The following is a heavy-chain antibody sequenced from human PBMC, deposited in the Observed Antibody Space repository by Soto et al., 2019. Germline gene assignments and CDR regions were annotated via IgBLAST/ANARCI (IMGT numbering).Heavy chain of an antibody. V-gene: IGHV1-18*01. CDR1: GYTFTSYG. Sequence: GASVKVSCKASGYTFTSYGISWVRQAPGQGLEWMGWISAYNGNTNYAQKLQGRVTMTTDTSTSTAYMELRSLRSDDTAVYYCARLTGNLGITGTRNWFDSWGKGTLVTVSP. J-gene: IGHJ5*01. CDR3: ARLTGNLGITGTRNWFDS. D-gene: IGHD1-7*01. CDR2: ISAYNGNT.